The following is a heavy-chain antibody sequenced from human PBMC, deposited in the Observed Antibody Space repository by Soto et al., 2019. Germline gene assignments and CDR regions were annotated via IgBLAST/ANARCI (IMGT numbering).Heavy chain of an antibody. CDR1: GFTFSSYA. J-gene: IGHJ3*02. Sequence: QVQLVESGGGVVQPGRSLRLSCAASGFTFSSYAMHWVRQAPGKGLEWVAVISYDGSNKYYADSVKGRFTISRDNSKNTLYLQMNSLRAEDTAVYYCARESIAVAGRDAFDIWGQGTMVTVSS. CDR2: ISYDGSNK. V-gene: IGHV3-30-3*01. D-gene: IGHD6-19*01. CDR3: ARESIAVAGRDAFDI.